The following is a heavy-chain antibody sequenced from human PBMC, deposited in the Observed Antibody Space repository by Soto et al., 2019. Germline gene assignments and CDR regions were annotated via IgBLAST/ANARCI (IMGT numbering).Heavy chain of an antibody. V-gene: IGHV3-64*01. CDR1: GFTFSTYA. CDR2: LTNNGGTT. Sequence: EVQLVESGGGLVQPGGSLRLSCAASGFTFSTYAMHWVRQAPGKGLEYVSALTNNGGTTYYASSVKGRFTISRDNSKNTLYLQMGSLRAEDMAVYYCARAASCTWYLAYWGQGTLVTVSS. CDR3: ARAASCTWYLAY. D-gene: IGHD2-15*01. J-gene: IGHJ4*02.